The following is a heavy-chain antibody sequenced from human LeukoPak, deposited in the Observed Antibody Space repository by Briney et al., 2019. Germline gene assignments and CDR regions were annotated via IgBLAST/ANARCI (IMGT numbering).Heavy chain of an antibody. CDR3: ARGMPGELLSFGESCPYFDY. D-gene: IGHD3-10*01. V-gene: IGHV4-59*01. CDR2: IYYSGST. CDR1: GGSISSYY. Sequence: PSETLSLTCTVSGGSISSYYWSWIRQPPGKGLEWIGYIYYSGSTNYNPSLKSRVTISVDTSKNQFSLKLSSVTAADTAVYYCARGMPGELLSFGESCPYFDYWSQGTLVTVSS. J-gene: IGHJ4*02.